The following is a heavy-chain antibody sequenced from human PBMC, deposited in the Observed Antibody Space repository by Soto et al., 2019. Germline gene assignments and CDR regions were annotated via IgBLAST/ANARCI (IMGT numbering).Heavy chain of an antibody. D-gene: IGHD6-6*01. J-gene: IGHJ6*02. CDR3: ARRAARPGYYGMDV. Sequence: SETLSLTCTVSGGSISSYYWSWIRQPPGKGLEWIGYIYYSGSTNYNPSLKSRVTISVDTSKNQFSLKLSSVTAADTAVYYCARRAARPGYYGMDVWGQGTTVTVSS. V-gene: IGHV4-59*01. CDR1: GGSISSYY. CDR2: IYYSGST.